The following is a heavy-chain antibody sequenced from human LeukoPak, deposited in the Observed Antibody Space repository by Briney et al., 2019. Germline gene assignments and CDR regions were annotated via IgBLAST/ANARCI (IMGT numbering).Heavy chain of an antibody. CDR3: AREGPRGHTYDLTFGY. CDR2: ISSSSSTI. D-gene: IGHD5-18*01. Sequence: GGSLRLSCAASGFTFSSYTMNWVRQAPGKGLEWVSYISSSSSTIYHADSVKGRFTISRDNAKNSLYLQMNSLRAEDTAVYYCAREGPRGHTYDLTFGYWGQGTLVTVSS. V-gene: IGHV3-48*01. CDR1: GFTFSSYT. J-gene: IGHJ4*02.